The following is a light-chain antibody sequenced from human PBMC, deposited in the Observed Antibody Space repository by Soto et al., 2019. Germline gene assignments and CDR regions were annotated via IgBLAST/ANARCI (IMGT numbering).Light chain of an antibody. Sequence: QSVLTQPSSLSASPGTSASLTCTLRSDINVGAYRIYWYRQKSGSPPHYLLRYKSPPDRELGSGVPSRFSGSKDASANAGLLLISGLQSEDEADYYCLIWHSNTWVFGGGTKLTVL. CDR3: LIWHSNTWV. J-gene: IGLJ3*02. V-gene: IGLV5-45*03. CDR2: YKSPPDR. CDR1: SDINVGAYR.